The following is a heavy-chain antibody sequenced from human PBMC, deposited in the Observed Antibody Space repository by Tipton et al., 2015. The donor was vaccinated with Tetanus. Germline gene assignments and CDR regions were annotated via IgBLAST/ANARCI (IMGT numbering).Heavy chain of an antibody. J-gene: IGHJ4*02. CDR1: GYTFTSYD. CDR2: MNPNSGNT. CDR3: ARRGYDSEETRMDY. V-gene: IGHV1-8*01. D-gene: IGHD3-22*01. Sequence: QLVQSGAEVKKPGASVKVSCKASGYTFTSYDINWVRQATGQGLEWMGWMNPNSGNTGYAQKFQGRVTMTRNTSISTAYMELSSLRSEDTAAYYCARRGYDSEETRMDYWGQGTLVTVSS.